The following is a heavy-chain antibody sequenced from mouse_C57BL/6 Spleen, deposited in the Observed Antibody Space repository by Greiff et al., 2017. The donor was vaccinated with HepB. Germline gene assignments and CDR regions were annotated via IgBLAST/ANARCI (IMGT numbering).Heavy chain of an antibody. CDR2: IYPSDSET. V-gene: IGHV1-61*01. CDR3: ARSAMDGYDVSY. J-gene: IGHJ2*01. CDR1: GYTFTSYW. Sequence: QVQLQQPGAELVRPGSSVKLSCKASGYTFTSYWMDWVKQRPGQGLEWIGNIYPSDSETHYNQKFKDKATLTVDKSSSTAYMQLSSLTSEDSAVYYCARSAMDGYDVSYWGQGTTLTVSS. D-gene: IGHD2-2*01.